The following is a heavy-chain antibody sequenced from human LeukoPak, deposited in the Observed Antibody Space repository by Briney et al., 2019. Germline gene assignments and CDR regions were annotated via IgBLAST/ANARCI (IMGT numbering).Heavy chain of an antibody. V-gene: IGHV4-59*01. J-gene: IGHJ3*02. CDR1: GGSISSYY. CDR3: ARTLGYCSGGSCNGDAFDI. D-gene: IGHD2-15*01. CDR2: IYYSGST. Sequence: SETLSPTCTVSGGSISSYYWSWIRQPPGKGLEWLGYIYYSGSTNYNPSLKSRVTMSVDTSKNQFSLKLSSVTAADTAVYYCARTLGYCSGGSCNGDAFDIWGQGTMVTVSS.